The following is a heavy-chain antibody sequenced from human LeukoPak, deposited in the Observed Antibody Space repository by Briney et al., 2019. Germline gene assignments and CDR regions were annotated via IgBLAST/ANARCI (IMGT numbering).Heavy chain of an antibody. D-gene: IGHD3-9*01. CDR2: IWYDGGNK. Sequence: PGGSLRLFCAASGFTFSSYGMHWVRQAPGNGLQWVAVIWYDGGNKYYADYVKGRFTISRDNSKNTLYLQMNSLRAEDMVFFFKQRTAYDILTGWIGGFDYWGQGTLVTVSS. CDR3: QRTAYDILTGWIGGFDY. V-gene: IGHV3-33*01. J-gene: IGHJ4*02. CDR1: GFTFSSYG.